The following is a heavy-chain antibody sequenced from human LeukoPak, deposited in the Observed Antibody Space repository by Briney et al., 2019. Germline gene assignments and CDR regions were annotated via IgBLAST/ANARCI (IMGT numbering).Heavy chain of an antibody. J-gene: IGHJ2*01. CDR2: FDPEDGET. Sequence: ASVKVSCKVSGHTLTELSMHWVRQAPGKGLEWMGGFDPEDGETIYAQKFQGRVTMTEDTSTDTAYLELSSLRSEDTAVYYCAANARGPMIRGFDLWGRGTLVT. V-gene: IGHV1-24*01. CDR1: GHTLTELS. D-gene: IGHD3-10*01. CDR3: AANARGPMIRGFDL.